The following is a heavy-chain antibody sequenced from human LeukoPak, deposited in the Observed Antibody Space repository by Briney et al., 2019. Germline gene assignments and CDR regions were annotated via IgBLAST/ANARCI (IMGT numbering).Heavy chain of an antibody. V-gene: IGHV3-64D*06. CDR3: VRAQGYCSAGTCYFDL. CDR1: GFTLSTYV. Sequence: PGGSLRLSCSASGFTLSTYVMYWVRQAPGSGLEYVSAISGDGSSTRADSVKGRFTISRDNSKNTLFLQMSSLRPEDTAVYYCVRAQGYCSAGTCYFDLWGQGTLVTVSS. CDR2: ISGDGSST. D-gene: IGHD2-15*01. J-gene: IGHJ4*02.